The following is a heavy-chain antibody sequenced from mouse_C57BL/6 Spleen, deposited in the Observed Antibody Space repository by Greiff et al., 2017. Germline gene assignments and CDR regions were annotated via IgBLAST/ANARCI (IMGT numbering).Heavy chain of an antibody. V-gene: IGHV1-61*01. CDR2: IYPSDSET. J-gene: IGHJ3*01. Sequence: VQLQQPGAELVRPGSSVKLSCKASGYTFTSYWMDWVKQRPGQGLEWIGNIYPSDSETHYNQKFKDKATLTVDKSSSTAYMQLSSLTSEDSAVYYCAREGPPSWFAYWGQGTLVTVSA. CDR3: AREGPPSWFAY. CDR1: GYTFTSYW. D-gene: IGHD3-3*01.